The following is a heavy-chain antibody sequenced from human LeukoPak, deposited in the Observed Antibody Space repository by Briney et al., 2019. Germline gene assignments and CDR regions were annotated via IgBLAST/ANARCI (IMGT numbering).Heavy chain of an antibody. D-gene: IGHD3-22*01. Sequence: GGSLRLSCAASGFTFSSYGMHWVRQAPGKGLEWVAVISYDGSNKYYADSVKGRFTISRDNSKNTLYLQMNSLRAEDTAVYYCARDFGSSGYTVDYWGQGTLVTVSS. CDR3: ARDFGSSGYTVDY. CDR2: ISYDGSNK. CDR1: GFTFSSYG. V-gene: IGHV3-30*19. J-gene: IGHJ4*02.